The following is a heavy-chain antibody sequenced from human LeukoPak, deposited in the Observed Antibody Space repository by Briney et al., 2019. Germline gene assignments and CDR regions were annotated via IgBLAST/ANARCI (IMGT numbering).Heavy chain of an antibody. Sequence: SETLSLTCTVSGYSISSGYYWGWIRQPPGKGLEWIGSIYHSGSTYYNPSLKSRVTISVDTSKNQFSLKLSSVTAADTAVYYCARLRGGFAPDPWGQGTLVTVSS. CDR1: GYSISSGYY. J-gene: IGHJ5*02. CDR2: IYHSGST. CDR3: ARLRGGFAPDP. D-gene: IGHD3-16*01. V-gene: IGHV4-38-2*02.